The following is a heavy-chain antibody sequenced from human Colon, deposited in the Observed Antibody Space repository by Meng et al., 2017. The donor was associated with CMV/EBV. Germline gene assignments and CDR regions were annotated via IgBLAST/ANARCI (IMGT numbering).Heavy chain of an antibody. CDR3: ARPRGTYYYGTGMDV. Sequence: GGSLRLSCAASGFTFRNYAMSWVRQAPGKGLEWVSVIYAGGRSTYFADSVKGRFIISRDLSENTLYLEMNSLRPDDTGVYYCARPRGTYYYGTGMDVWGQGTTVTVSS. D-gene: IGHD3-10*01. CDR2: IYAGGRST. V-gene: IGHV3-23*03. CDR1: GFTFRNYA. J-gene: IGHJ6*02.